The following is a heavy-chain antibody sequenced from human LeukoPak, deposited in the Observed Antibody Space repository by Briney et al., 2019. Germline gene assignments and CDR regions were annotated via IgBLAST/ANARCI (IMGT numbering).Heavy chain of an antibody. CDR1: GFTFSDYY. J-gene: IGHJ3*02. CDR3: ARDSREQYGTPGRPDAFDI. V-gene: IGHV3-11*04. Sequence: GGSLRLSCAASGFTFSDYYMSWIRQAPGKGLEWVSYISSSGSTIYYADSVKGRFTISRDNAKNSLYLQMNSLRAEDTAVYYCARDSREQYGTPGRPDAFDIWGQGTMVTVSS. D-gene: IGHD3-10*01. CDR2: ISSSGSTI.